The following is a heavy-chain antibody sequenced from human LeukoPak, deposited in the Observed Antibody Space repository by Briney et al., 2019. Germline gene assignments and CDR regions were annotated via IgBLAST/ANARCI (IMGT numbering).Heavy chain of an antibody. CDR3: ARDQSLGARQVYYYGMDV. J-gene: IGHJ6*02. Sequence: ASVKVSCKASGYTFTSYGISWVRQAPGQGLEWMGWISAYNGNTNYAQTLQGGVTMTTDTSTSTAYMELRSLRSDDTAVYYCARDQSLGARQVYYYGMDVWGQGTTVTVSS. V-gene: IGHV1-18*01. CDR1: GYTFTSYG. CDR2: ISAYNGNT. D-gene: IGHD6-6*01.